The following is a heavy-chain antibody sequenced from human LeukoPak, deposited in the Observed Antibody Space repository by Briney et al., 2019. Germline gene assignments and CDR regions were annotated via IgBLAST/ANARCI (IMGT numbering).Heavy chain of an antibody. J-gene: IGHJ4*02. CDR1: GDSISSSNW. D-gene: IGHD3-10*01. CDR3: ARGEEYGSGTVHFDY. V-gene: IGHV4-4*02. Sequence: PSGTLSLTCAVSGDSISSSNWWSWVRQPPGKGLEWIGEVHHSGGTNYNPSLKSRVTISADRSNNRFSLSLNSVTAADTAVFYCARGEEYGSGTVHFDYWGQGILVTVSS. CDR2: VHHSGGT.